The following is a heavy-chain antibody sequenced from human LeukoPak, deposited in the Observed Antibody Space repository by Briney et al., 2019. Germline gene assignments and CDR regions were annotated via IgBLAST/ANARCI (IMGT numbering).Heavy chain of an antibody. CDR1: GGSIGSYY. CDR2: IYYSGST. J-gene: IGHJ4*02. Sequence: PSETLSLTCTVSGGSIGSYYWSWIRQPPGKGLEWIGYIYYSGSTNYNPSLKSRVTISVDTSKNQFSLKLSSVTAADTAVYYCASRKLGNDYWGQGTLVTVSS. CDR3: ASRKLGNDY. D-gene: IGHD7-27*01. V-gene: IGHV4-59*01.